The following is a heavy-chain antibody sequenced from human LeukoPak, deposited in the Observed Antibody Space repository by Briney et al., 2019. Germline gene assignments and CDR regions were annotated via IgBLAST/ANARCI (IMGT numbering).Heavy chain of an antibody. V-gene: IGHV4-38-2*01. J-gene: IGHJ4*02. CDR1: GYSISSGYY. CDR2: LYHSGST. Sequence: SETLSLTCAVPGYSISSGYYWGWIRQPPGKGLEWIGTLYHSGSTYYNPSLKSRVTISVDTSKNQFSLKLTSVTAADTAVYYCARGLYYQDYWGQGTLVTVSS. CDR3: ARGLYYQDY. D-gene: IGHD2-8*01.